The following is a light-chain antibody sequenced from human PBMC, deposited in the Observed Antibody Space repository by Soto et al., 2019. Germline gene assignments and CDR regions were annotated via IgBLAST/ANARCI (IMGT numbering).Light chain of an antibody. CDR3: GAWDISLSAYV. Sequence: SVLAPPPPVSAAPGQKGTLLRPGSSPHIESNYVSWFQQLPRTAPNLLIYENNKRLSGFPDRFSASKSGTSATLVITGLQTGDEADYFCGAWDISLSAYVFGTGTKVTVL. J-gene: IGLJ1*01. CDR1: SPHIESNY. CDR2: ENN. V-gene: IGLV1-51*02.